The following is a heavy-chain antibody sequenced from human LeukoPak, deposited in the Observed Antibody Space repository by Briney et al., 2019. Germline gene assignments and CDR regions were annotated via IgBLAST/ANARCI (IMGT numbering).Heavy chain of an antibody. CDR3: ARHTIAAAAYNWFDP. D-gene: IGHD6-13*01. CDR2: IYYSGST. CDR1: GGSISSYY. J-gene: IGHJ5*02. V-gene: IGHV4-59*08. Sequence: SETLSLTCTVSGGSISSYYWSWIRQPPGKGLEWIGYIYYSGSTNYNPSLKSRVTISVDTSKNQFSLKLSSVTAADTAVYYCARHTIAAAAYNWFDPWGQGTLVTVSS.